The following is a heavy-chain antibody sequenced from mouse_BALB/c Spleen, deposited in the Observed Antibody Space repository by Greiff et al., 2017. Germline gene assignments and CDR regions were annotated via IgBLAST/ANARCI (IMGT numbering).Heavy chain of an antibody. V-gene: IGHV5-4*02. J-gene: IGHJ3*01. D-gene: IGHD1-2*01. Sequence: EVNVVESGGGLVKPGGSLKLSCAASGFTFSDYYMYWVRQTPEKRLEWVATISDGGSYTYYPDSVKGRFTISRDNAKNNLYLQMSSLKSEDTAMYYCARGGHYYDEGAYWGQGTLVTVSA. CDR2: ISDGGSYT. CDR1: GFTFSDYY. CDR3: ARGGHYYDEGAY.